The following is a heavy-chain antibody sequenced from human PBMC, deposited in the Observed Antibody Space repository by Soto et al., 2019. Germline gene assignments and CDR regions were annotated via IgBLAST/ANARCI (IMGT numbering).Heavy chain of an antibody. CDR2: INHSGST. V-gene: IGHV4-34*01. D-gene: IGHD6-6*01. Sequence: SETLSLTCAVYGGSFSGYYWNWIRQPPGKGLEWIGEINHSGSTNYNPSLKSRVTISVDTSKNQFSLKLSSVTAADTAVYYCARGIAARPFNWGQGTLVTVSS. CDR1: GGSFSGYY. CDR3: ARGIAARPFN. J-gene: IGHJ4*02.